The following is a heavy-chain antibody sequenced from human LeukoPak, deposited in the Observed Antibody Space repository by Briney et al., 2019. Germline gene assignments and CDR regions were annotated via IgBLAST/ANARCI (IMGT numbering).Heavy chain of an antibody. Sequence: ASVKVSCKASGDTFTDYYMHWVRQAPGQGLEWMGWINPKSGGTNYAQNFQGRVTMTRDTSISIAYMELGSLRSDDTAVYYCARDLLGYCTTTSCYDVVFDYWGQGTLAAVSS. CDR1: GDTFTDYY. J-gene: IGHJ4*02. D-gene: IGHD2-2*01. V-gene: IGHV1-2*02. CDR3: ARDLLGYCTTTSCYDVVFDY. CDR2: INPKSGGT.